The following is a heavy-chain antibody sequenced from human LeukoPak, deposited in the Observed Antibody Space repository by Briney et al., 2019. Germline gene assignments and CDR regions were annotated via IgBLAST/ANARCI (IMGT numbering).Heavy chain of an antibody. CDR2: ISAYNGNT. D-gene: IGHD3-22*01. CDR1: GYTFTSYG. J-gene: IGHJ4*02. Sequence: ASVKVSCKASGYTFTSYGISWVRQAPGQGREWMGWISAYNGNTNYAQKLQGRVTTTTDTSTSTAYMELRSLRSDDTAVYYCARDGTYYDSSGYHKVFDYWGQGTLVTVSS. V-gene: IGHV1-18*01. CDR3: ARDGTYYDSSGYHKVFDY.